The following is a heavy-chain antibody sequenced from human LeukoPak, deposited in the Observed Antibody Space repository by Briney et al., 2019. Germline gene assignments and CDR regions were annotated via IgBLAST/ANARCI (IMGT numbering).Heavy chain of an antibody. V-gene: IGHV3-30*18. Sequence: GGSLRLSCAASRFTFSSYSMNWVRQAPGKGLEWVAVISYDGSDKFYADSVKGRFTISRDSSKNTLYLQMNSLRAEDTAVHYCAKPAKTDYTDYWGQGTLVTVSS. CDR3: AKPAKTDYTDY. J-gene: IGHJ4*02. CDR1: RFTFSSYS. D-gene: IGHD1-14*01. CDR2: ISYDGSDK.